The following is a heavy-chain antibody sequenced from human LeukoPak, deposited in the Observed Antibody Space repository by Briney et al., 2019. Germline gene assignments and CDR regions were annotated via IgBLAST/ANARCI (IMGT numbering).Heavy chain of an antibody. CDR2: IYTSGST. J-gene: IGHJ4*02. D-gene: IGHD6-19*01. Sequence: SETLSLTCAVYGGSFSGYYWSWIRQPPGKGLEWIGRIYTSGSTNYNPSLKSRVTMSVDTSKNQFSLKLSSVTAADTAVYYCAGRIAVAGTGVDYWGQGTLVTVSS. CDR3: AGRIAVAGTGVDY. V-gene: IGHV4-59*10. CDR1: GGSFSGYY.